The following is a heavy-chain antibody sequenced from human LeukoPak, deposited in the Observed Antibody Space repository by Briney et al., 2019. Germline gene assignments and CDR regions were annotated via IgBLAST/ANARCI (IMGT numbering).Heavy chain of an antibody. CDR2: IGASGGST. CDR3: AKAEGYDVLTGLDY. CDR1: GFTFSSYA. J-gene: IGHJ4*02. V-gene: IGHV3-23*01. Sequence: GGSLRLSCATSGFTFSSYAMSWVRQAPGKGLEWVSGIGASGGSTYYADSVKGRFTISRDNSKNTLYLQMNSLRTEDTAVYYCAKAEGYDVLTGLDYWGQGTLVTVSS. D-gene: IGHD3-9*01.